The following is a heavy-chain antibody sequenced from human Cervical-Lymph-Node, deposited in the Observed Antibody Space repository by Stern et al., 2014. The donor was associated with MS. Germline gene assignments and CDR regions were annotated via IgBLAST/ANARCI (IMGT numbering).Heavy chain of an antibody. D-gene: IGHD4-17*01. V-gene: IGHV1-58*01. J-gene: IGHJ6*02. Sequence: QLVESGPEVKKPGTSVRVSCKASGFTSTISAVQWVRQARGQRLEWTGLILVGSGNTNYAQKFQERVTITRDMSTSTAYMELSSLKSEDTAVYYCAADGYGDYVDYYYGMDVWGQGTTVTVSS. CDR1: GFTSTISA. CDR2: ILVGSGNT. CDR3: AADGYGDYVDYYYGMDV.